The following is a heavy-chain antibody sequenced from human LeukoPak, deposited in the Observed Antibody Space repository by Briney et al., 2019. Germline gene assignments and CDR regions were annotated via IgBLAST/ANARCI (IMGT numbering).Heavy chain of an antibody. Sequence: SQTLPLTCTVSGGSISSGDYYWSWIRQPPGKGLEWIGYIYYSGSTYYNPSLKSRVTISVDTSKNQFSLKLSSVTAADTAVYYCARVDAAAGTFDYWGQGTLVTVSS. D-gene: IGHD6-13*01. CDR3: ARVDAAAGTFDY. CDR2: IYYSGST. V-gene: IGHV4-30-4*01. CDR1: GGSISSGDYY. J-gene: IGHJ4*02.